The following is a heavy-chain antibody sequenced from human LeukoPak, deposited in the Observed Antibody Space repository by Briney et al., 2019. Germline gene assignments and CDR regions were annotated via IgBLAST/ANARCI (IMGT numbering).Heavy chain of an antibody. CDR1: GFTFSSYA. CDR2: ISGSGGST. J-gene: IGHJ3*02. V-gene: IGHV3-23*01. CDR3: ARVDWMIGAFDI. D-gene: IGHD3-22*01. Sequence: GGSLRLSCAASGFTFSSYAMSWVRQAPGKGLEWVSAISGSGGSTYYADSVKGRFTISRDNSKNTLYLQMNSLRDEGTAVYYCARVDWMIGAFDIWGQGTMVTVSS.